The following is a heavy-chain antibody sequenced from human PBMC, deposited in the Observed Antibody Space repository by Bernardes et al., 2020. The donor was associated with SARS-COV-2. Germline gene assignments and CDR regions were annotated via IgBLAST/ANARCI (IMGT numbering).Heavy chain of an antibody. V-gene: IGHV3-30*03. CDR3: ARGVGATSYYYYGLDV. J-gene: IGHJ6*02. Sequence: GGSLRLSCAASGFTFNNHGMHWVRQAPGKGLEWVAFISYEGSIKYYADSVKGRFTISRDHYKNTLYLQMNSLRAEDTAVYYCARGVGATSYYYYGLDVWGQGTTVTVSS. D-gene: IGHD1-26*01. CDR2: ISYEGSIK. CDR1: GFTFNNHG.